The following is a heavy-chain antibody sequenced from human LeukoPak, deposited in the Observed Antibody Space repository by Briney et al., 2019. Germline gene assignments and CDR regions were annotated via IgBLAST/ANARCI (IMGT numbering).Heavy chain of an antibody. J-gene: IGHJ4*02. V-gene: IGHV4-34*01. D-gene: IGHD3-16*02. CDR2: INHSGST. CDR1: GGSFSGYY. CDR3: AREDRLSHHTVFDY. Sequence: PSETLSLTCAVYGGSFSGYYWSWIRQPPGKGLEWIGEINHSGSTNYNPSLKSRVTISVDTSKNQFSLKLSSVTAADTAVYYCAREDRLSHHTVFDYWGQGTLVTVSS.